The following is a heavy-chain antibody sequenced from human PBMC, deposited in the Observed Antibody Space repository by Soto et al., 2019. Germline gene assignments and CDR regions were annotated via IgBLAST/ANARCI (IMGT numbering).Heavy chain of an antibody. D-gene: IGHD6-19*01. Sequence: APVKPSSKAPRYSFTSYGLSSVQQATGKGLEWMRWMNAYSGNTSYAQKLQGRVTMTTNTSISTAYMELSSLRSEDTAVYYCARVCQSYSSGWYAYFDYWGQGTLVTVSS. CDR1: RYSFTSYG. J-gene: IGHJ4*02. V-gene: IGHV1-8*01. CDR2: MNAYSGNT. CDR3: ARVCQSYSSGWYAYFDY.